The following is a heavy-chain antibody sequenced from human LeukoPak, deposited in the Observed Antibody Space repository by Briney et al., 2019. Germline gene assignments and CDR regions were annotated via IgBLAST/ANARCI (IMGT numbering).Heavy chain of an antibody. Sequence: GASVKVSCKASGYTFTGYYMHWVRQAPGQGLDWMGWINPNSGGTNYAQKFQGRVTMTRDTSISSAYMELSRLRSVDTAVYYCARPLYYYGSGARIDYWGQGTLVTVSS. V-gene: IGHV1-2*02. CDR3: ARPLYYYGSGARIDY. CDR2: INPNSGGT. CDR1: GYTFTGYY. J-gene: IGHJ4*02. D-gene: IGHD3-10*01.